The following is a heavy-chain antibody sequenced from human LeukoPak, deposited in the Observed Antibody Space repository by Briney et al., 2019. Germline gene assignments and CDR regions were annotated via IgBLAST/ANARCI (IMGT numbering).Heavy chain of an antibody. Sequence: SETLYLTCAVYVGIFSGYYCGWIRQPPGKGLEWIGAMNRSGSTNYNPSLKSRVTISVDTSKNQFSLKLSSVTAADTAVYYCARRSRFGGVIVIFDNWFDPWGQGTLVIVSS. J-gene: IGHJ5*02. V-gene: IGHV4-34*01. CDR1: VGIFSGYY. CDR3: ARRSRFGGVIVIFDNWFDP. D-gene: IGHD3-16*02. CDR2: MNRSGST.